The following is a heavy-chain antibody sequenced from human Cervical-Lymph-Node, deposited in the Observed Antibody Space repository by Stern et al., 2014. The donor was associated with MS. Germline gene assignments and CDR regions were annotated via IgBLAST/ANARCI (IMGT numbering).Heavy chain of an antibody. CDR2: IYPGDSET. D-gene: IGHD1-14*01. J-gene: IGHJ4*02. CDR3: ARQTTAWASDV. V-gene: IGHV5-51*01. CDR1: GFKFSIYW. Sequence: EVQLVESGAELIRPGESLKISCKGSGFKFSIYWIAWVRQMPGKGLEWMGIIYPGDSETRYSPSIKGQVTMSADKSTSTAYLQWSSLNASDTAMYFCARQTTAWASDVWGQGTLVTVSS.